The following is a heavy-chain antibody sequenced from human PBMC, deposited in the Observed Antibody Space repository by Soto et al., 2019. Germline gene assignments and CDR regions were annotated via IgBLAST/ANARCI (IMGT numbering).Heavy chain of an antibody. CDR1: GYTFLDFY. CDR2: INPSGGGT. CDR3: ARYKPFSAVY. J-gene: IGHJ4*02. Sequence: QVQLVQSGTEVKKPGASVKVSCKASGYTFLDFYIHWVRQAPGQGLEWMGFINPSGGGTTYAQQFQGRLTMTRDTSTNTVYMELISLRSEDTAIYYCARYKPFSAVYWGQGTLVT. D-gene: IGHD3-3*02. V-gene: IGHV1-46*01.